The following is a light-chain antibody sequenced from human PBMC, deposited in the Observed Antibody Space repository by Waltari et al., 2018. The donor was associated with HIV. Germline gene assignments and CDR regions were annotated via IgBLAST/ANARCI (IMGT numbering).Light chain of an antibody. CDR2: TAT. V-gene: IGKV1-39*01. J-gene: IGKJ3*01. Sequence: SASVGDRVTITCRASQNIKNFLNWYQQKPGKAPNILIYTATTLQSGVPSRFNGSGSGTDFTLTITGLQREDFAVYFCQQSYSSPTFGPGTTLDIK. CDR3: QQSYSSPT. CDR1: QNIKNF.